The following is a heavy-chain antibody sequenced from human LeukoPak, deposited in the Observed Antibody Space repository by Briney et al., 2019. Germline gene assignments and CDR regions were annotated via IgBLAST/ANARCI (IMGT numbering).Heavy chain of an antibody. Sequence: GASVKVSCKASGGTFSSYAISWVRQAPGQGLEWMGGIIPIFGTANYAQEFQGRVTITADESTSTACMELSSLRSEDTAVYYCARSYDFWSGYFSYYYMDVWGKGTTVTVSS. CDR3: ARSYDFWSGYFSYYYMDV. J-gene: IGHJ6*03. CDR2: IIPIFGTA. V-gene: IGHV1-69*13. CDR1: GGTFSSYA. D-gene: IGHD3-3*01.